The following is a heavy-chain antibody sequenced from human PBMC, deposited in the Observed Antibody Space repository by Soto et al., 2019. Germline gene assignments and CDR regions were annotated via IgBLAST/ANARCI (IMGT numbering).Heavy chain of an antibody. J-gene: IGHJ4*02. V-gene: IGHV5-51*01. D-gene: IGHD3-9*01. CDR3: AIFERYFDRTGYLNR. Sequence: PGESLKISCKCSGYGFDITWLAWLRQVPGKGLEWVGIIYPGDSDTRYSPSLEGRVTLSVDKSITTDYLQWNSLKGAETATYYCAIFERYFDRTGYLNRWGQGTQVTVSS. CDR2: IYPGDSDT. CDR1: GYGFDITW.